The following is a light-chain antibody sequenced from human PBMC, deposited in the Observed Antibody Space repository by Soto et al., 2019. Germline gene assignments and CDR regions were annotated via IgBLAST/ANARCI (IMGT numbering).Light chain of an antibody. CDR1: QSVSSN. CDR3: QQSYNAPIT. Sequence: EIVMTQPPATLSVSPGERATLSCRASQSVSSNLAWYQQKPGQAPRLLIYGASTRATGIPARFSGSGSGTEFTLTISSLQPEDFATYYCQQSYNAPITFGQGTRLEIK. V-gene: IGKV3-15*01. CDR2: GAS. J-gene: IGKJ5*01.